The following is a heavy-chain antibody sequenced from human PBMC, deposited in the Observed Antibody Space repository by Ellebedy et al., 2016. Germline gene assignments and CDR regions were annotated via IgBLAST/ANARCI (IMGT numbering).Heavy chain of an antibody. D-gene: IGHD6-19*01. V-gene: IGHV3-48*01. J-gene: IGHJ4*02. Sequence: GESLKISXATSGFTFSSYSMNWVRQAPGKGLEWVSYISSSSSTIYYADSVKGRFTISRDNSKNTLFLQMNSLRAEDTAMYYCARVGTGLSSGWTPFDYWGLGTLVTVSS. CDR2: ISSSSSTI. CDR3: ARVGTGLSSGWTPFDY. CDR1: GFTFSSYS.